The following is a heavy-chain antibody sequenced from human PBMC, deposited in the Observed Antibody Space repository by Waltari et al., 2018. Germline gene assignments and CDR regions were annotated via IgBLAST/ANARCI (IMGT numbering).Heavy chain of an antibody. V-gene: IGHV1-69*10. Sequence: QVQLVQSGAEVKKPGSSVKVSCKASGGTFNSYAISWVRQAPGKGLEWMGGIIPILGITKYAQKFQGKVTITVDKSTNTAYMEVSSLRSEDTAVYYCARDLEAVTGSGLGYWGQGTLVTVSS. CDR1: GGTFNSYA. CDR3: ARDLEAVTGSGLGY. D-gene: IGHD3-10*01. CDR2: IIPILGIT. J-gene: IGHJ4*02.